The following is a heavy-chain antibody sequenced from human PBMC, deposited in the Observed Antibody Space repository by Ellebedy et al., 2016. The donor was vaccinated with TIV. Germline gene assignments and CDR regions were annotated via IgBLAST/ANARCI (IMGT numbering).Heavy chain of an antibody. J-gene: IGHJ4*02. V-gene: IGHV4-34*01. CDR2: VHHSGGP. CDR1: DWSFSDYY. CDR3: ATGARSEGGY. Sequence: MPSETLSLTCAVYDWSFSDYYSCLIRLSPGKWQEWIGEVHHSGGPIYSPSLRSRVTISVDTSKSQFSRNLNSVTAADTAVYYCATGARSEGGYWGQGTLVTVSS. D-gene: IGHD2-15*01.